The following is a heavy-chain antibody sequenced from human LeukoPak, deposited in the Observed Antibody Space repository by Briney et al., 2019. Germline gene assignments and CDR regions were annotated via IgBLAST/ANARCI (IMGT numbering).Heavy chain of an antibody. CDR2: INSDGSST. CDR3: AKDYSSGYLDY. D-gene: IGHD3-22*01. V-gene: IGHV3-74*01. Sequence: PGGPLRLSCAASGFTFSSYWMHWVRQAPGKGLVWVSRINSDGSSTSYADSVKGRFTISRDNAKNTLYLQMNSLRAEDTAVYYCAKDYSSGYLDYWDQGTLVTVPS. J-gene: IGHJ4*02. CDR1: GFTFSSYW.